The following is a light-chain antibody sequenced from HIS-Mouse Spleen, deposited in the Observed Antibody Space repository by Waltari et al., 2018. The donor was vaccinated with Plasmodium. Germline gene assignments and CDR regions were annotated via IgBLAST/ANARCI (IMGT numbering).Light chain of an antibody. CDR1: SSDVGSYNL. CDR3: CSYAGSSTNWV. Sequence: QSALTQPASVSGSPGQSITISCTGTSSDVGSYNLVSWYQQHPGKAPKLRSDVGSKRPSGVSNRCSGSKSGNTASLTISGLQAEDEADYYCCSYAGSSTNWVFGGGTKLTVL. CDR2: VGS. V-gene: IGLV2-23*01. J-gene: IGLJ3*02.